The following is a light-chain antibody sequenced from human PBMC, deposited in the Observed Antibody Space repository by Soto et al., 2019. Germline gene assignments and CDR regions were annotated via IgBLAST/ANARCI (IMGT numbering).Light chain of an antibody. J-gene: IGLJ1*01. Sequence: QHVLTQPPSVSGSPGQSVTISCTGTISDVGSYNRVSWYQQPPGTAPKLMIYEVSNRPSGVPDRFSGSKSGNTASLTISGLQAEDEADYYCSLYTSSSTYVFGTGTKVTVL. V-gene: IGLV2-18*01. CDR3: SLYTSSSTYV. CDR2: EVS. CDR1: ISDVGSYNR.